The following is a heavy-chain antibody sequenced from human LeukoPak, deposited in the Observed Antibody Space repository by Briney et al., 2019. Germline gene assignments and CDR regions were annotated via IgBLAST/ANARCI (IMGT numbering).Heavy chain of an antibody. V-gene: IGHV3-23*01. CDR3: AKAGAVVVVAAKYFDY. Sequence: PGGTLRLSCAASGFTFSSYVMNWVRQGPGKGLEWVSAISGSGGSTYYADSVKGRFTISRDNSKNTLYLQMNSLRAEDTAVYYCAKAGAVVVVAAKYFDYWGQGTLVTVSS. D-gene: IGHD2-15*01. CDR2: ISGSGGST. J-gene: IGHJ4*02. CDR1: GFTFSSYV.